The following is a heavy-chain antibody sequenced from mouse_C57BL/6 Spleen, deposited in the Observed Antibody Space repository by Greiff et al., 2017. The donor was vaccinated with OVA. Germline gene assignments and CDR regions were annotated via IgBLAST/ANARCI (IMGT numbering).Heavy chain of an antibody. CDR2: ISSGSSTI. CDR1: GFTFSDYG. V-gene: IGHV5-17*01. CDR3: ASDTTVVGAMDY. Sequence: EVQLKESGGGLVKPGGSLKLSCAASGFTFSDYGMHWVRQAPEKGLEWVAYISSGSSTIYYADTVKGRFTISRDNAKNTLFLQMTSLRSEDTAMYYCASDTTVVGAMDYWGQGTSVTVSS. J-gene: IGHJ4*01. D-gene: IGHD1-1*01.